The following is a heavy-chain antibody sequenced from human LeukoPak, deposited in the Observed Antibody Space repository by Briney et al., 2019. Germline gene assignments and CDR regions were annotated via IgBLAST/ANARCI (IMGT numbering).Heavy chain of an antibody. CDR3: AKDPMSTHYFDY. Sequence: GGSLRLSCAASGFTFSSSAMSWVRQTPGEGLEWVSVISGGGGSTYYADSVKGRFTISRDNSKNTLYLQMNSLRAEDTAVYFCAKDPMSTHYFDYWGQGALVTVSS. CDR2: ISGGGGST. CDR1: GFTFSSSA. V-gene: IGHV3-23*01. J-gene: IGHJ4*02.